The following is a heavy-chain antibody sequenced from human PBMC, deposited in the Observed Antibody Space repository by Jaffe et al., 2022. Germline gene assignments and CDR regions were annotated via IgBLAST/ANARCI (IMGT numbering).Heavy chain of an antibody. CDR3: ARGRQGFVWTTKYYFDY. J-gene: IGHJ4*02. CDR1: GGSFSGYY. D-gene: IGHD1-26*01. V-gene: IGHV4-34*01. CDR2: INHSGST. Sequence: QVQLQQWGAGLLKPSETLSLTCAVYGGSFSGYYWSWIRQPPGKGLEWIGEINHSGSTNYNPSLKSRVTISVDTSKNQFSLKLSSVTAADTAVYYCARGRQGFVWTTKYYFDYWGQGTLVTVSS.